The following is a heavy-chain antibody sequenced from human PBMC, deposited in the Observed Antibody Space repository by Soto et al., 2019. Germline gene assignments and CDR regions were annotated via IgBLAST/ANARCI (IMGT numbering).Heavy chain of an antibody. Sequence: RLSCAASGFTFSDYYMSWIRQAPGKGLEWVSYISSSGSIIYYADSVKGRFTISRDNARNSLYLQLNSLRAEDTAVYYCARDQGYYDSSGYFDYWGQGTLVTVPQ. V-gene: IGHV3-11*01. CDR2: ISSSGSII. CDR3: ARDQGYYDSSGYFDY. J-gene: IGHJ4*02. D-gene: IGHD3-22*01. CDR1: GFTFSDYY.